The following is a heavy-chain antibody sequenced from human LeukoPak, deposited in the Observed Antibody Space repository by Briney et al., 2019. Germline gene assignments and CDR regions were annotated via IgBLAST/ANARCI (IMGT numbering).Heavy chain of an antibody. CDR2: IYHSGST. CDR3: ARWLKGYYYYMDV. J-gene: IGHJ6*03. CDR1: GYSISSGYY. V-gene: IGHV4-38-2*02. D-gene: IGHD3-22*01. Sequence: SETLSLTCTVSGYSISSGYYWGWIRQPPGKGLGWIGSIYHSGSTNYNPSLKSRVTISVDTSKNQFSLKLSSVTAADTAVYYCARWLKGYYYYMDVWGKGTTVTISS.